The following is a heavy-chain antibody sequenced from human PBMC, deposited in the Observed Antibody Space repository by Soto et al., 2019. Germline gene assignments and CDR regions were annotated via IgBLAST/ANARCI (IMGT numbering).Heavy chain of an antibody. J-gene: IGHJ4*02. D-gene: IGHD2-2*01. CDR1: GFNFNNYG. CDR2: VSKSDYT. V-gene: IGHV3-21*01. Sequence: PGGPLRLSCEVSGFNFNNYGINWVRQAPGKGLEWVSSVSKSDYTYYSDSVKGRFTISRDNAKNSVSLQMNTLRAEDTAVYYCAREDSIIIPAVSDFWGQGTLVTVSS. CDR3: AREDSIIIPAVSDF.